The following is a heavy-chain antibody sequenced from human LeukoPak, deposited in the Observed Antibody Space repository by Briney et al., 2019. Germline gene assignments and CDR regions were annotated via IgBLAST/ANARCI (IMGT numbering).Heavy chain of an antibody. CDR1: GGSISSSNW. CDR2: IYLRGNT. CDR3: ASEGLRDGYTT. D-gene: IGHD5-24*01. Sequence: PSGTLSLTCAISGGSISSSNWWTWVRQPPGKGLEWVGEIYLRGNTNYNPSLESRVTISVDESKTQLSLRLESVTAADTAVYYCASEGLRDGYTTWGQGTLVTVSS. V-gene: IGHV4-4*02. J-gene: IGHJ5*02.